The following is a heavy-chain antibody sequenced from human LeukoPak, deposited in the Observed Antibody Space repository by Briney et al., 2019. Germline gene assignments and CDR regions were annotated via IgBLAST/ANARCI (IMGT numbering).Heavy chain of an antibody. CDR3: ARLAVDSHAFDI. V-gene: IGHV1-2*02. CDR1: GYIFTDYF. CDR2: INPNSGGT. D-gene: IGHD2-21*01. J-gene: IGHJ3*02. Sequence: ASVKVSCKASGYIFTDYFIHWVRQAPGQGLEWMGWINPNSGGTNFAQKFQGRVTMTRDTSITTAYMELSSLRSEDTAVYYCARLAVDSHAFDIWGQGTMVTVSS.